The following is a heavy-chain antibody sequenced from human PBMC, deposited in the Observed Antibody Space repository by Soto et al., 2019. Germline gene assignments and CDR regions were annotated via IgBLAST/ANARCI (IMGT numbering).Heavy chain of an antibody. CDR2: IWYDGSNK. CDR1: GFTFSSYG. CDR3: ARAAGYSSSWPFAY. J-gene: IGHJ4*02. D-gene: IGHD6-13*01. Sequence: QVQLVESGGGVVQPGRSLRLSCAASGFTFSSYGMHWVRQAPGKGLAWEAVIWYDGSNKYYADSVKGRFTISRDNSKNTRYLQMNSLRAEDMAVYYCARAAGYSSSWPFAYWGQGTLVTVSS. V-gene: IGHV3-33*01.